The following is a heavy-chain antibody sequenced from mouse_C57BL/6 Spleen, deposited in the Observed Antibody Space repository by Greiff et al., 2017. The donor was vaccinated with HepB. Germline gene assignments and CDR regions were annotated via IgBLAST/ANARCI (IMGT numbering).Heavy chain of an antibody. CDR1: GYSFTGYF. D-gene: IGHD2-3*01. V-gene: IGHV1-20*01. J-gene: IGHJ4*01. CDR3: ARFDGYYMRSGAMDY. Sequence: EVQLQQSGPELVKPGDSVKISCKASGYSFTGYFMNWVMQSHGKSLEWIGRINPYNGDTFYNQKFKGKATLTVDKSSSTAHMELRSLTSEDSAVYYCARFDGYYMRSGAMDYWGQGTSVTVSS. CDR2: INPYNGDT.